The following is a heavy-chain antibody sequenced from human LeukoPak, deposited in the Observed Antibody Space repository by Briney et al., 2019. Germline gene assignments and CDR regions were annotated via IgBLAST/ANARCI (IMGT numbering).Heavy chain of an antibody. CDR2: ISWNSGSI. Sequence: PGGSLRLSCAASGFTFDDYAMHWVRQAPGKGLEWFSGISWNSGSIGYADSVKGRFTISRDNAKISLYLQMNSLRAEDTALYYCAKDSSMITFGGSDYWGQGTLVTVSS. CDR3: AKDSSMITFGGSDY. J-gene: IGHJ4*02. V-gene: IGHV3-9*01. D-gene: IGHD3-16*01. CDR1: GFTFDDYA.